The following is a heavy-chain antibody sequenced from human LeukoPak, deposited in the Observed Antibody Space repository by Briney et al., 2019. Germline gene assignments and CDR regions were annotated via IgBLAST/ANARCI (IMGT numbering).Heavy chain of an antibody. V-gene: IGHV3-21*01. D-gene: IGHD1-1*01. CDR2: ISSSSNYI. CDR1: GSTFSSYS. CDR3: ARDGTSGTTGYFEY. Sequence: PGGSLRLSCAASGSTFSSYSMNWVRQAPGKGMEWVSSISSSSNYISYTYSVGGRFTISRDNANTSLYLQMHSLRAEDRAVYCCARDGTSGTTGYFEYWGQGTVVSVFS. J-gene: IGHJ4*02.